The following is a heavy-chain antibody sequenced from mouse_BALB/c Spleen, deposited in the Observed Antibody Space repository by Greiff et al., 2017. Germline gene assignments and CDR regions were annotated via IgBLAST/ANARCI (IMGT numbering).Heavy chain of an antibody. D-gene: IGHD4-1*01. Sequence: QVQLQQSGPGLVAPSQSLSITCTVSGFSLTGYGVNWVRQPPGKGLEWLGMIWGDGSTDYNSALKSRLSISKDNSKSQVFLKMNSLQTDDTARYYCARDSQTGEDYYAMDYWGQGTSVTVSS. CDR2: IWGDGST. CDR3: ARDSQTGEDYYAMDY. J-gene: IGHJ4*01. CDR1: GFSLTGYG. V-gene: IGHV2-6-7*01.